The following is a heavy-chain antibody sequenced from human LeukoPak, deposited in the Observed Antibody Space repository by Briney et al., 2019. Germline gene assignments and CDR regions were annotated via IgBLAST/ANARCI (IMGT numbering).Heavy chain of an antibody. Sequence: GGSLRLSCAASGFTFSSYAMSWVRQAPGKGLEWVSAISGSGGSTYYADSVKGRFTISRDNAKNSLYLQMNSLRAEDTAVYYCARDFLRGGYYYYYGMDVWGQGTTVTVSS. CDR3: ARDFLRGGYYYYYGMDV. V-gene: IGHV3-23*01. J-gene: IGHJ6*02. CDR2: ISGSGGST. D-gene: IGHD2-15*01. CDR1: GFTFSSYA.